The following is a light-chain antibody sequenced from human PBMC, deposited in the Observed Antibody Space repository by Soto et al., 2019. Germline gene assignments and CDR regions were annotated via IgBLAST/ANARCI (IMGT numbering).Light chain of an antibody. CDR1: SGSVSTSYY. V-gene: IGLV8-61*01. CDR3: ELYMGSGIWV. J-gene: IGLJ3*02. CDR2: STN. Sequence: QTVVTQEPSFSVSPGGTVTLTCGLSSGSVSTSYYPSWYQQTPGQAPRTLIYSTNTRSSGVPDRFSGSILGNKAALTITGAQADDEYDYYCELYMGSGIWVFGGGTKVTVL.